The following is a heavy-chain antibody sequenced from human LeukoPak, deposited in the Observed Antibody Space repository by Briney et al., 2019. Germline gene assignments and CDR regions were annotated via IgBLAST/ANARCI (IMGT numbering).Heavy chain of an antibody. CDR2: INKDGSEE. CDR1: GFTFSDFY. Sequence: GGSLRLSCAASGFTFSDFYMSWVRQAPGKGLEWVANINKDGSEEKYVDSVKGRFTVSRDNAKNSLYLQMSSLRADDTAVYYCARWPHCQDFWGRGTRVTVSS. V-gene: IGHV3-7*03. CDR3: ARWPHCQDF. J-gene: IGHJ4*02.